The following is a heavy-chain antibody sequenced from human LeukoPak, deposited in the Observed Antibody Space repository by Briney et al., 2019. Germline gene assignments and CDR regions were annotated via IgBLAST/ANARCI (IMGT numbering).Heavy chain of an antibody. D-gene: IGHD3-16*02. V-gene: IGHV4-59*01. CDR1: GGSISSYY. J-gene: IGHJ5*02. CDR2: IYYSGST. CDR3: AREHMITFGGVIVKGNWFDP. Sequence: PSETLSLTCTVSGGSISSYYWSWIRQPPGKGLEWIGYIYYSGSTNYNPSLKSRVTISVDTSKNQFSLKLSSVTAADTAVYYCAREHMITFGGVIVKGNWFDPWGQGTLVTVSS.